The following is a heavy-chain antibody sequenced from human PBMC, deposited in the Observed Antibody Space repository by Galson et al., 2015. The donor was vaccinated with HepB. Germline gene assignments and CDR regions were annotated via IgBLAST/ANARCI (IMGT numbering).Heavy chain of an antibody. Sequence: SLRLSCAASGFTFSDYSMNWVRQAPGKGLEWVSYISSGSSSTASTYYADSVKGRFTISRDNAKNSLFLQMNSLRAEDTAVYYCAREGVTTFDYWGQGTLVTVSS. CDR2: ISSGSSSTAST. V-gene: IGHV3-48*01. CDR3: AREGVTTFDY. J-gene: IGHJ4*02. CDR1: GFTFSDYS. D-gene: IGHD4-17*01.